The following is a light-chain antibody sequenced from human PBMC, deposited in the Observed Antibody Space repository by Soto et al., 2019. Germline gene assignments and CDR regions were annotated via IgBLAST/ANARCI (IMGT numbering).Light chain of an antibody. CDR1: QSVSSRY. J-gene: IGKJ3*01. CDR2: GVS. V-gene: IGKV3-20*01. CDR3: HQDGNSSPFT. Sequence: EIVLTQSPGTLSLSPGERATLSCRASQSVSSRYLAWYQQKPGQAPRLLIYGVSSRATGMTDRFSDSGSETDFTLTISRQESEDFGVYYCHQDGNSSPFTFGPGTKVDIQ.